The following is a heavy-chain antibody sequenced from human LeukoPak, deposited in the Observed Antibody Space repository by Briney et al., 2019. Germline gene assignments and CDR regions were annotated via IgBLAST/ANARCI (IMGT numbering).Heavy chain of an antibody. CDR2: MYYSGST. CDR1: GGSISSGDYY. D-gene: IGHD3-22*01. CDR3: ARPYYYDSRIDP. V-gene: IGHV4-30-4*01. J-gene: IGHJ5*02. Sequence: SQTLPLTCTVSGGSISSGDYYWSWIRQPPGKGLEWIAYMYYSGSTYYNPSLKSRVTMSADTSKNQLSLKLSSVTAADTAVYYCARPYYYDSRIDPWGQGILVTVSS.